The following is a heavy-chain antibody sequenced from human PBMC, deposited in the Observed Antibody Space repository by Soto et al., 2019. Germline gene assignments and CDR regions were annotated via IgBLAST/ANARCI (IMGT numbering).Heavy chain of an antibody. J-gene: IGHJ4*01. V-gene: IGHV1-24*01. CDR3: ATLIRDPGHAYNYGFNVY. CDR1: GYTLTELS. D-gene: IGHD5-18*01. CDR2: FDPEDGET. Sequence: ASVKVSCKVSGYTLTELSMHWVRQAPGKGLEWMGGFDPEDGETIYAQKFQGRVTMTDDTSTDTAYMELSSLRSEDTAVYYFATLIRDPGHAYNYGFNVYWGHGTLVTVSS.